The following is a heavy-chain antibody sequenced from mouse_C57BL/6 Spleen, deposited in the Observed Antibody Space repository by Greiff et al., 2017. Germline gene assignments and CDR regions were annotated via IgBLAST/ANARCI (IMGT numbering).Heavy chain of an antibody. D-gene: IGHD2-3*01. Sequence: QVQLKQPGAELVKPGASVKLSCKASGYTFTSYWMHWVKQRPGQGLEWIGMIHPNSGSTNYNEKFKSKATLTVDKSSSTAYMQLSSLTSEDSAVYYCARDHDGYYDFDYWGQGTTLTVSS. CDR1: GYTFTSYW. CDR3: ARDHDGYYDFDY. V-gene: IGHV1-64*01. CDR2: IHPNSGST. J-gene: IGHJ2*01.